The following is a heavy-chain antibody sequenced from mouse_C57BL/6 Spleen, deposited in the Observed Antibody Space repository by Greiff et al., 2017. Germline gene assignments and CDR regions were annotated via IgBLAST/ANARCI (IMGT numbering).Heavy chain of an antibody. J-gene: IGHJ4*01. V-gene: IGHV1-42*01. D-gene: IGHD3-2*02. Sequence: EVQLQQSGPELVKPGASVKISCKASGYSFTGYYMNWVKQSPEKSLEWIGEINPSTGGTNYNQKFKAKATLTVDKSSSTAYMQLKSLTSEDAAVYYCARDEGSGAMGDWGQRTSVSVSS. CDR1: GYSFTGYY. CDR2: INPSTGGT. CDR3: ARDEGSGAMGD.